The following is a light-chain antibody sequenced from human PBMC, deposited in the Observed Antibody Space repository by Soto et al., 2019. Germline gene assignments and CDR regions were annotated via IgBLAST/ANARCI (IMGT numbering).Light chain of an antibody. CDR1: QGISSS. CDR3: QQLNSYPLA. J-gene: IGKJ3*01. V-gene: IGKV1-9*01. CDR2: AAS. Sequence: DIQLTQSPSFLSASVGDRVTITCRASQGISSSLAWYQQKPGKAPKLLIYAASTWQSVVPSRFSCSASGTEFNLTISSLQPEDFATYYFQQLNSYPLAFGPGNKVDIK.